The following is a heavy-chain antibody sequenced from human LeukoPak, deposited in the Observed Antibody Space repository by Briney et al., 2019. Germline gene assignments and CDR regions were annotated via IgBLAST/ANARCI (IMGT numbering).Heavy chain of an antibody. D-gene: IGHD2-15*01. J-gene: IGHJ6*02. CDR1: GGSISSYY. Sequence: SETLSLTCTVSGGSISSYYWSWIRQPPGKGLEWIGYIYYSGSTNYNPSLKSRVTISVDTSKNQFSLKLSSVTAADTAVYYCARVRSWLNYYYDMDVWGQGTTVTVSS. CDR3: ARVRSWLNYYYDMDV. V-gene: IGHV4-59*08. CDR2: IYYSGST.